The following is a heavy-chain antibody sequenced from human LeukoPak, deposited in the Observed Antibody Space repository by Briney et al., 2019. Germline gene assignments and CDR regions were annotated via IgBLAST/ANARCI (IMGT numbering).Heavy chain of an antibody. D-gene: IGHD4-23*01. V-gene: IGHV3-48*03. CDR3: ARVEKDYGGTTTYYYYYGMDV. CDR2: ISSNGSTI. Sequence: PGGSLRLSCAASGFTFSSYEMNWVRQAPGKGLEWVSYISSNGSTIYYADSVKGRFTISRDNAKNSLYLQMNSLRAEDTAVYYCARVEKDYGGTTTYYYYYGMDVWGQGTTVTVSS. J-gene: IGHJ6*02. CDR1: GFTFSSYE.